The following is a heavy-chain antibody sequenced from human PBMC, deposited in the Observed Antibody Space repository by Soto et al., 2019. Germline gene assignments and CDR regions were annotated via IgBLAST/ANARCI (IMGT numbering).Heavy chain of an antibody. J-gene: IGHJ5*02. Sequence: QVQLVQSGAEVKKPGSSVKVSCKASGGTFSSYAISWVRQAPAQGLEWMGGITPIFGTANYAQKFQGRVTITADESTSTAYIELSSLRSDDTAVYYCARASAGQLVLYWFDPWGQGTLVTVSS. CDR2: ITPIFGTA. CDR3: ARASAGQLVLYWFDP. CDR1: GGTFSSYA. D-gene: IGHD6-13*01. V-gene: IGHV1-69*01.